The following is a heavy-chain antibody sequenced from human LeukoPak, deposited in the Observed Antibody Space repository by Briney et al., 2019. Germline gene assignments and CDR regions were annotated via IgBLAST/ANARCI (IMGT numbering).Heavy chain of an antibody. Sequence: GESLKISCKGSGYSFTTYWIGWVRQMPGKGLGWMGIIYPGDSDTRYSPSFQGQVTISADKSISTAYLQWGSLKASDTAMYYCARARYCSGGSCYAEYWGQGTLVTVSS. CDR3: ARARYCSGGSCYAEY. CDR2: IYPGDSDT. D-gene: IGHD2-15*01. CDR1: GYSFTTYW. J-gene: IGHJ4*02. V-gene: IGHV5-51*01.